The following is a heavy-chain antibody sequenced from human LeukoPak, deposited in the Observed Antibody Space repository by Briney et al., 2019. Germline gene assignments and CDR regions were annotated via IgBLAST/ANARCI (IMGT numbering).Heavy chain of an antibody. D-gene: IGHD3-3*02. CDR3: AKDQAFYFYYYMDV. J-gene: IGHJ6*03. CDR1: GFTFSSYA. Sequence: GGSLRLSCAASGFTFSSYAMSWVRQAPGKGLEWVSAISGSFGSTYYADSVKGRFTISRDNSKNTLFLRMNSLRAEDTAVYYCAKDQAFYFYYYMDVWGKGTTVTVSS. CDR2: ISGSFGST. V-gene: IGHV3-23*01.